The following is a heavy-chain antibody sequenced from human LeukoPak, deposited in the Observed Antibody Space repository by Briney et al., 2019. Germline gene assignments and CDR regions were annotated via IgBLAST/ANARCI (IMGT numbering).Heavy chain of an antibody. D-gene: IGHD4-11*01. J-gene: IGHJ3*01. Sequence: GGSLRLSCAASGFTFSRFEMNWVRQAPGKGLEWVSYITRSSTTIYYADSVKGRFTISRDDAKNSLSLQMNSLRAEDTAVYYRARGGNIGHDYNAFDVWGPGTMVTVSS. CDR3: ARGGNIGHDYNAFDV. V-gene: IGHV3-48*03. CDR2: ITRSSTTI. CDR1: GFTFSRFE.